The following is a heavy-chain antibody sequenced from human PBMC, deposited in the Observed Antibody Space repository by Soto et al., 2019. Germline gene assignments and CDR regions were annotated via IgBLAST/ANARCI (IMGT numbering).Heavy chain of an antibody. CDR1: GGTFSSYT. D-gene: IGHD5-12*01. CDR2: IIPILGIA. Sequence: QVQLVQSGAEVKKPGSSVKVSCKASGGTFSSYTISWVRQAPGQGLEWMGRIIPILGIANYAQKFQGRVTITADKSTSTDYMELSTLRSEDTSLIYCARPYAEATIGTLYDWGQGYLVTVSS. J-gene: IGHJ1*01. V-gene: IGHV1-69*02. CDR3: ARPYAEATIGTLYD.